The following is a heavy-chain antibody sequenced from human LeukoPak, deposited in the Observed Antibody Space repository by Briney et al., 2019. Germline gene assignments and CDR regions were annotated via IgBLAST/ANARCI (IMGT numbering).Heavy chain of an antibody. Sequence: GGSLRLSCAASGFTFSTHGMNWVRQAPGKGLEWVSYISSSGSTRYHADSVKGRFTISRDNAKNSLYLQMNSLRAEDTAVYYCAKVLWFGTSPLDYWGQGTLVTVSS. V-gene: IGHV3-48*04. CDR3: AKVLWFGTSPLDY. CDR2: ISSSGSTR. J-gene: IGHJ4*02. CDR1: GFTFSTHG. D-gene: IGHD3-10*01.